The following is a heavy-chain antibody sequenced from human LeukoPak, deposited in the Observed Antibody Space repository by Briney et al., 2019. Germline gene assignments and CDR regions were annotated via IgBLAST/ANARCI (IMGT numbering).Heavy chain of an antibody. Sequence: GASVKVSCKASGGTFSSYAISWVRQAPGQGLEWMGWINPNSGGTKSTQKFQGRVTMARDTSISTAYMELSRLRSDDTAVYYCARDLLHVYYYDSSGYVRGAFDIWGQGTMVTVSS. CDR2: INPNSGGT. V-gene: IGHV1-2*02. D-gene: IGHD3-22*01. CDR1: GGTFSSYA. J-gene: IGHJ3*02. CDR3: ARDLLHVYYYDSSGYVRGAFDI.